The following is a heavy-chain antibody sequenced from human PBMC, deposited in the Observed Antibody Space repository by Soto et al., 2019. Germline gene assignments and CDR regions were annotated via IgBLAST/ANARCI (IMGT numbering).Heavy chain of an antibody. V-gene: IGHV1-46*03. CDR2: INPSGVST. Sequence: GASVKVSFKASGYTFSSYYMHWVRQAPGQGLEWVGLINPSGVSTNYAQKLQGRVTMTKDTSTSTVYLELSSLSSEDTAVYDCARASGSGRRFDYWGQGILVTVSS. CDR1: GYTFSSYY. D-gene: IGHD2-15*01. J-gene: IGHJ4*02. CDR3: ARASGSGRRFDY.